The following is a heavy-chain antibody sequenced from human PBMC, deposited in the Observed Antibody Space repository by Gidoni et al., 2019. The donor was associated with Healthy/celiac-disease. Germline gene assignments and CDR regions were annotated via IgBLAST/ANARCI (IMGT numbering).Heavy chain of an antibody. CDR3: AKDSITMVRGVTRNYFDY. CDR1: GFTFDDYA. V-gene: IGHV3-9*01. Sequence: EVQLVESGGGLVQPGRSLRLSCAASGFTFDDYAMHWVREAPGKGLEWVSGISWNSGSIGYADSVKGRFTISRDNAKNSLYLQMNSLRAEDTALYYCAKDSITMVRGVTRNYFDYWGQGTLVTVSS. J-gene: IGHJ4*02. CDR2: ISWNSGSI. D-gene: IGHD3-10*01.